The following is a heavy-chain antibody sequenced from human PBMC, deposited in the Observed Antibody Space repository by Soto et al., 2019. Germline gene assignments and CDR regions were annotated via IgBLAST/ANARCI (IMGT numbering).Heavy chain of an antibody. V-gene: IGHV3-74*01. J-gene: IGHJ6*04. CDR1: GFTLSGRS. CDR2: IDNAGTDS. Sequence: EVQLVESGGGLVQPGGSLRLSCAASGFTLSGRSMHWVRQAPGKGLVWVSGIDNAGTDSTYADSVKGRFTSSRDNAKNMRYLQSNSVRVEDTAVYYCFRGWFGPDVWGKGTTVTVSS. CDR3: FRGWFGPDV. D-gene: IGHD3-10*01.